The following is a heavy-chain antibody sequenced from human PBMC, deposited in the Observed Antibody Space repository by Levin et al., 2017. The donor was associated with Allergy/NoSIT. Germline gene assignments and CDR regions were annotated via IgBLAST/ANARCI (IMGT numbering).Heavy chain of an antibody. CDR2: ISSSSSYI. J-gene: IGHJ4*02. Sequence: GESLKISCAASGFTFSSYSMNWVRQAPGKGLEWVSSISSSSSYIYYADSVKGRFTISRDNAKNSLYLQMNSLRAEDTAVYYCASQGFGESIDYWGQGTLVTVSS. CDR3: ASQGFGESIDY. CDR1: GFTFSSYS. D-gene: IGHD3-10*01. V-gene: IGHV3-21*01.